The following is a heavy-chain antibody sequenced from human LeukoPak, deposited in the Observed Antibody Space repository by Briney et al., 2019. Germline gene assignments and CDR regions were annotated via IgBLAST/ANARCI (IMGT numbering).Heavy chain of an antibody. J-gene: IGHJ6*03. Sequence: PSETLSLTCTVSGGSISSSNYYWGWIRQPPGKGLEWIGSIHYSGNTYYSPSLKSRVTVSVDTSKNQFSLKLSSVTAADTAVYYCARLNDYYYYMDVWGKGTTVTVSS. CDR3: ARLNDYYYYMDV. CDR2: IHYSGNT. CDR1: GGSISSSNYY. V-gene: IGHV4-39*01.